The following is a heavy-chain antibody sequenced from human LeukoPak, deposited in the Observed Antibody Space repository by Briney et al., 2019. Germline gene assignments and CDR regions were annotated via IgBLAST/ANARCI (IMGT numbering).Heavy chain of an antibody. CDR2: ISYYGSNK. D-gene: IGHD6-13*01. CDR3: ARGSNFDY. V-gene: IGHV3-30*03. J-gene: IGHJ4*02. CDR1: GFTFSSYN. Sequence: GGSLRLSCAASGFTFSSYNMHWVRQAPGKGLEWVAVISYYGSNKYHADSVKGRFTISRDNSKSTLYLQMNSLRPEDTAVDYCARGSNFDYWGQGTLVTVSS.